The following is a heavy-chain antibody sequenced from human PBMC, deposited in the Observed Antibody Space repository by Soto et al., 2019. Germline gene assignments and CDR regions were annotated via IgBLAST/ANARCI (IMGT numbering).Heavy chain of an antibody. CDR1: GFTLSSCA. CDR2: ISYDGNNR. J-gene: IGHJ4*02. CDR3: AIGHSSGWYYFDY. Sequence: QVQLVESGGGVVQPGRSLRLSCAASGFTLSSCAMHWVRQAPGEGLEWVAVISYDGNNRYYADSVKGRFSISRDISKNTVYLQMNSLRAEDSAVYYCAIGHSSGWYYFDYWGQGTLVSVSS. D-gene: IGHD6-19*01. V-gene: IGHV3-30*03.